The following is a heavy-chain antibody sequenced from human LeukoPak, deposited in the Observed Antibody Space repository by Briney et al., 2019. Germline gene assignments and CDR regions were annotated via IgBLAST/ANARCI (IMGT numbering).Heavy chain of an antibody. CDR1: GFTFSSYS. Sequence: GGSLRLSCAASGFTFSSYSMNWVRQAPGKGLEWVSSISSSSSYIYYADSVKGRFTISRDNAKNSLYLQMNSLRAEDTAVYYCARSLNDWVYPPAFDIWGQGTMVTVSS. CDR2: ISSSSSYI. V-gene: IGHV3-21*01. J-gene: IGHJ3*02. CDR3: ARSLNDWVYPPAFDI. D-gene: IGHD3-9*01.